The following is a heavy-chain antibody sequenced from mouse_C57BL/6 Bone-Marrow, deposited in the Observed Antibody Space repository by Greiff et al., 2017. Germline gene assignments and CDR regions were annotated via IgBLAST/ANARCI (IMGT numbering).Heavy chain of an antibody. CDR2: IDPSDSYT. J-gene: IGHJ2*01. V-gene: IGHV1-69*01. Sequence: QVQLQQPGAELVMPGASVKLSCKASGYTFTSYWMHWVKQRPGQGLEWIGEIDPSDSYTNYNQKFKGKSTLTVDKSSSTAYMQLSSLTSEDSAVYYCASELRGDFGGWGQGTTLAVA. CDR1: GYTFTSYW. D-gene: IGHD1-1*01. CDR3: ASELRGDFGG.